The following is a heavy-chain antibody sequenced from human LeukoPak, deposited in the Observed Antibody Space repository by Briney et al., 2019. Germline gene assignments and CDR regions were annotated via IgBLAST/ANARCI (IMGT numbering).Heavy chain of an antibody. V-gene: IGHV4-34*01. CDR3: ARREATGTTVY. D-gene: IGHD1-7*01. J-gene: IGHJ4*02. CDR1: GGSFSDYY. Sequence: PSETLSLTCAVYGGSFSDYYWSWIRQPPGKGLEWIAEINHSGSTYYNPSLKSRVTISVDKSKNQFSLKLSSVTAADTAVYYCARREATGTTVYWGQGTLVTVSS. CDR2: INHSGST.